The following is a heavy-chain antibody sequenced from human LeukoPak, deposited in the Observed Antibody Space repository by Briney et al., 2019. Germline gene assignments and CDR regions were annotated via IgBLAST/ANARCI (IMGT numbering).Heavy chain of an antibody. D-gene: IGHD6-25*01. CDR3: ARGGGQRLGRGAFDY. Sequence: SETLSLTCAVYGGSFSGYYWSWIRQPPGKGLEWIGEINHSGSTNYNPSLKSRVTISVDTSKNQFSLKLSSVTAADTAVYYCARGGGQRLGRGAFDYWGQGTLVTVSS. J-gene: IGHJ4*02. CDR1: GGSFSGYY. CDR2: INHSGST. V-gene: IGHV4-34*01.